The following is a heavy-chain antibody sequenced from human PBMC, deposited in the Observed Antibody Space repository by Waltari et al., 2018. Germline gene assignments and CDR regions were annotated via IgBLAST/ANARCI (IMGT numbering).Heavy chain of an antibody. CDR1: GFRFTIYG. J-gene: IGHJ3*01. Sequence: QVQLVESGGGVVQPGRSLRLSCAASGFRFTIYGMHWVRQAPGKGLEWVAVVCYDGSDKFYADSVKGRFTISRDNSKNALYLQMNSLRAEDTAVYYCAKDPTDSKSPREDHPAFDVWGQGTMVTVS. V-gene: IGHV3-30*18. CDR3: AKDPTDSKSPREDHPAFDV. D-gene: IGHD3-22*01. CDR2: VCYDGSDK.